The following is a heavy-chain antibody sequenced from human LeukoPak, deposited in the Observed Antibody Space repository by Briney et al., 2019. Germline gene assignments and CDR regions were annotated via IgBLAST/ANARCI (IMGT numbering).Heavy chain of an antibody. V-gene: IGHV4-61*02. CDR2: IYTSGST. CDR1: GGSISSGSYY. J-gene: IGHJ6*02. CDR3: ASQPRYCSGGSCWYYYYGMDV. D-gene: IGHD2-15*01. Sequence: KASQTLSLTCTVSGGSISSGSYYWSWIRQPAGKGLEWIGRIYTSGSTNYNPSLKSRVTISVDTSKNQFSLKLSSVTAADTAVYYCASQPRYCSGGSCWYYYYGMDVWGQGTTVTVSS.